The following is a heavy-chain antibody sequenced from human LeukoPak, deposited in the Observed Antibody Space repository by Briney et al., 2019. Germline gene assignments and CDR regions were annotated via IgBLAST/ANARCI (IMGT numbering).Heavy chain of an antibody. D-gene: IGHD3-10*01. CDR1: GYTFIAYY. V-gene: IGHV1-2*02. J-gene: IGHJ4*02. Sequence: ASVKVSCKASGYTFIAYYMHWVRQAPGQGLEWMGWINPNSGGTNYAQKFQGRVTMTRDTSISTAYMELNRLRSDDTAVYYCATAYGSGTDFYYWGQGTLVTVSS. CDR2: INPNSGGT. CDR3: ATAYGSGTDFYY.